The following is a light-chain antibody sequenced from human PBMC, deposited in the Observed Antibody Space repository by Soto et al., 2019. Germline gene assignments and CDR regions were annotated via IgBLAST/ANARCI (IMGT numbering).Light chain of an antibody. CDR3: QQYGSSPYT. CDR2: GAS. Sequence: EIVLTQSPGTLSLSPGERATLSCRASQSVSSSYLAWYQQKPGQAPRLLIYGASSRATGIPDRFSGSGSGTDFTLTISRLEPEDFVVYYCQQYGSSPYTFGQGPKLESK. V-gene: IGKV3-20*01. J-gene: IGKJ2*01. CDR1: QSVSSSY.